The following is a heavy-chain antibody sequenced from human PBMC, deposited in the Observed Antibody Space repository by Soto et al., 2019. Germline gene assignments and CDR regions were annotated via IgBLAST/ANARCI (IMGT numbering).Heavy chain of an antibody. CDR3: ERRDDYVDGDRRMDV. D-gene: IGHD3-16*01. CDR2: IWYDGSNR. V-gene: IGHV3-33*01. Sequence: GGSRRFSCAASGFTFSSYGMHLVRQGPGKGLEGVAVIWYDGSNRHYEDSVKGRFTISRDIAKNSVFLQMDSQRPNDTAVYYGERRDDYVDGDRRMDVWGQGTRVNVSS. J-gene: IGHJ6*02. CDR1: GFTFSSYG.